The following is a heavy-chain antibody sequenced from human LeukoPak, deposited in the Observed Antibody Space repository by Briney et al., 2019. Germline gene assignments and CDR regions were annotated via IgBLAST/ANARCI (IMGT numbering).Heavy chain of an antibody. CDR3: ARVFGTSTFDY. D-gene: IGHD3-3*01. J-gene: IGHJ4*02. CDR1: GFTFSSYW. V-gene: IGHV3-20*04. Sequence: SGGSLRLSCAASGFTFSSYWMSWVRQAPGKGLEWVSGINWNGGSTGYADSVKGRFTISRDNAKNSLYLQMNSLRAEDTALYYCARVFGTSTFDYWGQGTLVTVSS. CDR2: INWNGGST.